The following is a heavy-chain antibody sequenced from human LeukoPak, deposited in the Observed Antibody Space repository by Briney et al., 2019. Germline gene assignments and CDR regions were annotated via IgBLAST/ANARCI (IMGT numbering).Heavy chain of an antibody. CDR3: ARDLWYYDSRGYSPFDL. CDR2: ITHSGNT. V-gene: IGHV4-34*01. Sequence: SETLSLTCAVYGESFSGYYWSWIRQPPGKGLEWIGEITHSGNTNYNPSLKSRLTILEDTSKSQFSLKLSSVTAADTAMYYCARDLWYYDSRGYSPFDLWGRGTLVTVSS. CDR1: GESFSGYY. J-gene: IGHJ2*01. D-gene: IGHD3-22*01.